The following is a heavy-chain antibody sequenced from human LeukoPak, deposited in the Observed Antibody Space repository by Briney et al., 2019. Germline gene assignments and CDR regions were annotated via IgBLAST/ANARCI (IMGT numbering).Heavy chain of an antibody. CDR2: ISPSGGIT. CDR3: AKDDDWGRYKH. D-gene: IGHD3-16*01. CDR1: GFTFSNSA. J-gene: IGHJ1*01. Sequence: GGSLRLSCAASGFTFSNSAMNWVRQAPGKGLEWVSGISPSGGITYYTDSVKGRFTISRDNSKNTQSLQMNSLRAEDTAVYYCAKDDDWGRYKHWGQGTLVTVSS. V-gene: IGHV3-23*01.